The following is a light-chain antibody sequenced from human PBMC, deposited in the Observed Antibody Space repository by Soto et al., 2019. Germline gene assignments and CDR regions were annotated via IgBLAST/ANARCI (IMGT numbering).Light chain of an antibody. Sequence: QSALTQPPSASGSPGQSVTISCTGTSSDVGGYNYVSWYQQHPGKAPKLMISEVSKRPSGVPDRFSGCKSGNTASLTVSGLQAEDEADYYCSSYAGSNNLGVFGTGTKVTVL. J-gene: IGLJ1*01. CDR3: SSYAGSNNLGV. V-gene: IGLV2-8*01. CDR1: SSDVGGYNY. CDR2: EVS.